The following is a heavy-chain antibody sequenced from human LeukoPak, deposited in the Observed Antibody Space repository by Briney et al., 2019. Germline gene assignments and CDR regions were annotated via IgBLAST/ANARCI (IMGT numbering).Heavy chain of an antibody. V-gene: IGHV1-69*13. J-gene: IGHJ4*02. Sequence: ASVKVSCKASGGTFSSYAISWVRQAPGQGLEWMGGIIPIFATANYAQKFQGRVTITADESTSTAYMELSSLRSEDTAVYYCARGPVTTRSHFDYWGQGTLVTVSS. D-gene: IGHD4-11*01. CDR1: GGTFSSYA. CDR2: IIPIFATA. CDR3: ARGPVTTRSHFDY.